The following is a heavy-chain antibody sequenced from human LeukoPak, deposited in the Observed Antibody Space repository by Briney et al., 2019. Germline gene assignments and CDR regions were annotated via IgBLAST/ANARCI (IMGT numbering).Heavy chain of an antibody. J-gene: IGHJ6*03. CDR1: GFTFSSYG. CDR3: ARSEMGYYYYYMDV. CDR2: IRYDGSNK. Sequence: GGSLRLSCAASGFTFSSYGMHWVRQAPGKGLEWVAFIRYDGSNKYYADSVKGRLTISRDSSKNTLYLQMNSLRAEDTGVYYCARSEMGYYYYYMDVWGKGTTVTVSS. V-gene: IGHV3-30*02. D-gene: IGHD2-8*01.